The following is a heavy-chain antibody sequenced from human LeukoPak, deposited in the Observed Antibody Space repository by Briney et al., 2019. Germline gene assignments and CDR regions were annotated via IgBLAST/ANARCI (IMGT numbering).Heavy chain of an antibody. V-gene: IGHV4-34*01. CDR1: GGSFSGYY. CDR3: ARDLLWGYDY. D-gene: IGHD3-10*01. Sequence: KASETLSLTCAVYGGSFSGYYWSWIRQPPGKGLEWIGEINHSGSTNYNPSLKSRVTISVDTSKNQFSLKLSSVTAADTAVYYCARDLLWGYDYWGQGTLVTVSS. CDR2: INHSGST. J-gene: IGHJ4*02.